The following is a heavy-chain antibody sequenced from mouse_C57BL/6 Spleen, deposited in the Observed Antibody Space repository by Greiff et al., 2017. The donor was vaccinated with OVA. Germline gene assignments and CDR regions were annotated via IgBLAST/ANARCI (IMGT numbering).Heavy chain of an antibody. CDR3: ARWDYGSSYAWFAY. V-gene: IGHV1-59*01. J-gene: IGHJ3*01. CDR1: GYTFTSYW. Sequence: QVQLQQPGAELVRPGPSVKLSCKASGYTFTSYWMHWVKQRPGQGLEWIGVIDPSDSYTNYNQKFKGKATLTVDTSSSTAYMQLSSLTSEDSAVYYCARWDYGSSYAWFAYWGQGTLVTVSA. CDR2: IDPSDSYT. D-gene: IGHD1-1*01.